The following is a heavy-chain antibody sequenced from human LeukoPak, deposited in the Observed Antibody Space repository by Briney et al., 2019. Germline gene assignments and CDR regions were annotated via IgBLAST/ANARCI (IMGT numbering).Heavy chain of an antibody. D-gene: IGHD2-2*01. Sequence: ASVKVSCKASGYTFTSYGISWVRQAPGQGLEWMGWISVYNGNTNYAQRLQGRVTMTTDTSTSTAYMELRSLRSDDTAVYYCARGRYCSSTSCYYYYYYMDVWGKGTTVTVSS. V-gene: IGHV1-18*01. CDR1: GYTFTSYG. CDR2: ISVYNGNT. J-gene: IGHJ6*03. CDR3: ARGRYCSSTSCYYYYYYMDV.